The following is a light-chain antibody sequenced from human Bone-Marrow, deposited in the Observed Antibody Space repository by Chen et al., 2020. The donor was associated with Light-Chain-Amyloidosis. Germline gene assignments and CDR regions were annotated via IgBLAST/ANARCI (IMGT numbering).Light chain of an antibody. Sequence: SYVLTPPSSVSVAPGQTATIARGGNNIGSTRVHWYQQTPGQAPLLVVYDDSDRPSGIPERVSGSNSGNTATLTISRVEAGDEADYYCQVWDRSSDRPVFGGGTKLTVL. CDR3: QVWDRSSDRPV. V-gene: IGLV3-21*02. J-gene: IGLJ3*02. CDR1: NIGSTR. CDR2: DDS.